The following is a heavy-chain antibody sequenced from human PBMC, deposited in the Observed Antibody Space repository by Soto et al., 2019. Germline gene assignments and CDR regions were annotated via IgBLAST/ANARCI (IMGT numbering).Heavy chain of an antibody. CDR1: GFTFSNAW. Sequence: EVQLMESGGGLVKPGGSLRLSCAASGFTFSNAWMNWVRQAPGKGLEWVGRIKSKTDGGTTDYAAPVKGRFTISRDDSKNTLYLQMNSLKTEDTAVYYCTTQPRGYSYGYSGWGQGTLVTVSS. D-gene: IGHD5-18*01. J-gene: IGHJ4*02. V-gene: IGHV3-15*07. CDR2: IKSKTDGGTT. CDR3: TTQPRGYSYGYSG.